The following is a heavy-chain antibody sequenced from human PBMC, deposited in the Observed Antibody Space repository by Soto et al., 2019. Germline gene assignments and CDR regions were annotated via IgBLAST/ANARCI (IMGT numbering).Heavy chain of an antibody. V-gene: IGHV3-23*01. D-gene: IGHD2-21*02. CDR1: GFSFTNFA. J-gene: IGHJ4*02. Sequence: PGGSVRLSCAASGFSFTNFAMSWVRQAPGKGLEWVAGIGASGDITWYADSVKGRLSISRDNSKNTLYLQLNSLRFEDTAVYYCAKDDFTDRGDDYFDYWGPGTLVTVSS. CDR2: IGASGDIT. CDR3: AKDDFTDRGDDYFDY.